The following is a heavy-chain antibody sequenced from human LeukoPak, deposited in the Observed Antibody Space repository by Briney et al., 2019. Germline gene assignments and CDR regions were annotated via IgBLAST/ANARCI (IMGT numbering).Heavy chain of an antibody. CDR1: GGTFSSYA. J-gene: IGHJ4*02. Sequence: GASVKVSCKASGGTFSSYAISWVRQAPGQGLGWMGGIIPIFGTANYAQKFQGRVTITADESTSTAYMELSSLRSEDTAVYYCARSVYSTNADSWGQGTLVTVSS. D-gene: IGHD6-13*01. V-gene: IGHV1-69*13. CDR2: IIPIFGTA. CDR3: ARSVYSTNADS.